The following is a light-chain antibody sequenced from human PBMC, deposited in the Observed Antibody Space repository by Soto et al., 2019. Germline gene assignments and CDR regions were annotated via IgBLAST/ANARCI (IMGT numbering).Light chain of an antibody. CDR2: KAS. CDR3: QQYDSYPRT. J-gene: IGKJ1*01. CDR1: QSTSSW. Sequence: DIQMTQSPSTLSASVGDRVTITCRASQSTSSWLAWYQQKPGKAPKLLIYKASSLESGVPSRFSGSGSGTEFTLTISCLQPDELATYFCQQYDSYPRTFGQGTKVEIK. V-gene: IGKV1-5*03.